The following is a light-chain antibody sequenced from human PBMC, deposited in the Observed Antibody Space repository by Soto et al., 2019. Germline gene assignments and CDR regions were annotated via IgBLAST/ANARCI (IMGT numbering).Light chain of an antibody. CDR2: RAS. CDR3: QQDQTWT. J-gene: IGKJ1*01. V-gene: IGKV1-5*03. Sequence: DIQMTQSPFTLSASVGDRVTITCRASQSISRWLAWYQHKPGQAPKLLIYRASSVESGVPSRLSGSGSGTELTITISSLQSDDSATYYCQQDQTWTFGQGTKVEIK. CDR1: QSISRW.